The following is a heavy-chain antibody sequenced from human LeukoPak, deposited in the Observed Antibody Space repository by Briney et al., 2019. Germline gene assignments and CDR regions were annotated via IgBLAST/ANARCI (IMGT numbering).Heavy chain of an antibody. V-gene: IGHV4-31*03. J-gene: IGHJ4*02. CDR3: ARSFSGPTGADY. Sequence: SETLSLTCTVSGGSISSSSYYWGWIRQPPGKGLEWIGYISFNGNTYYNPSLKSRVTISGDTSKNQFSLKLSSVTAADTAVYYCARSFSGPTGADYWGQGTLVTVSS. CDR2: ISFNGNT. CDR1: GGSISSSSYY. D-gene: IGHD6-19*01.